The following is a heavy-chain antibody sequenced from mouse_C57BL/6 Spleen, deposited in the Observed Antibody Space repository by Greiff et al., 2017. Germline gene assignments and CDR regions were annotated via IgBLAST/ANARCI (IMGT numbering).Heavy chain of an antibody. D-gene: IGHD2-4*01. CDR2: ISDGGSYT. V-gene: IGHV5-4*01. Sequence: EVQGVESGGGLVKPGGSLKLSCAASGFTFSSYAMSWVRQTPEKRLEWVATISDGGSYTYYPDNVKGRFTISRDNAKNNLYLQMSHLKSEDTAMYYCARDGGLRSYFDYWGQGTTLTVSS. CDR1: GFTFSSYA. J-gene: IGHJ2*01. CDR3: ARDGGLRSYFDY.